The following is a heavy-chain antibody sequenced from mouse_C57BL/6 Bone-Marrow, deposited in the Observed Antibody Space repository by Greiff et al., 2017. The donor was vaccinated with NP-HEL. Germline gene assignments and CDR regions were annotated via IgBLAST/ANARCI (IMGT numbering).Heavy chain of an antibody. CDR3: ARGGYYYGSPY. CDR1: GYTFTDYY. V-gene: IGHV1-26*01. Sequence: VQLQQSGPGLVQPGASVKISCKSSGYTFTDYYMNLVKQSHGKSLEWIGDINPNNGGTSYNQTFKGKATLTVDKSSSTAYMELRSLTSEDSAVYYCARGGYYYGSPYWGQGTTLTVSS. CDR2: INPNNGGT. D-gene: IGHD1-1*01. J-gene: IGHJ2*01.